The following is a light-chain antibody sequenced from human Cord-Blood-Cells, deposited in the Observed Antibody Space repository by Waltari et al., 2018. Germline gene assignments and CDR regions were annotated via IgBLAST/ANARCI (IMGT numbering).Light chain of an antibody. Sequence: SYVLTQPPSVSVAPGKTARITCGGNNIGSKSVHWDQQKPGQAPVLVVYDASDRPSGIPERVSGANSGNTATLTISRVEAGEEADYYCQVWDSSSDHWVFGGGTKLTVL. J-gene: IGLJ3*02. CDR2: DAS. V-gene: IGLV3-21*03. CDR1: NIGSKS. CDR3: QVWDSSSDHWV.